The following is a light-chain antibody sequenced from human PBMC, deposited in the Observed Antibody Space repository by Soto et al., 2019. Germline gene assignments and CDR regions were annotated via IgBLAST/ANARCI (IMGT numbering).Light chain of an antibody. Sequence: IQVTQSPSSGSASVGDRVTITCRASQDIAGYLAWYQHKPGRTPELLIHGASRLQSGVPARFSGSGARKDSTLSSKSLQPEDLPSHSMQHADRFPGTIGEGTRLEIK. J-gene: IGKJ5*01. CDR1: QDIAGY. V-gene: IGKV1D-12*01. CDR2: GAS. CDR3: QHADRFPGT.